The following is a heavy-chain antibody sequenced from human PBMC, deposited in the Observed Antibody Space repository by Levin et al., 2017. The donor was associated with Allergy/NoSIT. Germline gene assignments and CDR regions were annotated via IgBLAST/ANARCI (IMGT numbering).Heavy chain of an antibody. J-gene: IGHJ4*02. CDR3: ARGGSGYTRDYFDF. Sequence: PGESLKISCQGSGYSFSNYWIGWVRQTPGRGLEWMGVIYPGDSDTRYSPSFQGRVTISADRSINTAYLQWSTLRASDTAMYYCARGGSGYTRDYFDFWGQGTLVTV. CDR2: IYPGDSDT. V-gene: IGHV5-51*01. CDR1: GYSFSNYW. D-gene: IGHD5-12*01.